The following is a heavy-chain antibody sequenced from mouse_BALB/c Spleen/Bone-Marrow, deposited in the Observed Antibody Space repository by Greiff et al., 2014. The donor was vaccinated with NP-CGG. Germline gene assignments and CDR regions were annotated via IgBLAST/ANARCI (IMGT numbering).Heavy chain of an antibody. J-gene: IGHJ4*01. CDR1: GFTFSSYG. Sequence: EVQGVESGGDLMKPGGSLKLSCAASGFTFSSYGMSWGRQTPDKRLEWVATISSGGSNTYYPDSVKGRFAISRDNAKNTLYLQMSSLKSEDTAMYYCARHQRYYAMDYWGQGTSVTVSS. V-gene: IGHV5-6*01. CDR2: ISSGGSNT. CDR3: ARHQRYYAMDY.